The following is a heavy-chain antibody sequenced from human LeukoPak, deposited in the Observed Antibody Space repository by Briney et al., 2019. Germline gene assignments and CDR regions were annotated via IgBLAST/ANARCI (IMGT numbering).Heavy chain of an antibody. Sequence: SETLSLTCTVSGGSISSYYWSWIRQPPGKGLEWIGYIYYSGSTNYNPSLKSRVTISVDTSKNQFSLKLSSVTAADTAVYYCARVGVRGVYWGQGNLVTVSS. V-gene: IGHV4-59*01. CDR2: IYYSGST. CDR1: GGSISSYY. J-gene: IGHJ4*02. D-gene: IGHD3-10*01. CDR3: ARVGVRGVY.